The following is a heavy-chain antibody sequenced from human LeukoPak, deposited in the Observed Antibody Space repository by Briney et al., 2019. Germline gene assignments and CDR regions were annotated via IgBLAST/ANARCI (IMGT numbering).Heavy chain of an antibody. Sequence: GRSLRLSCAASGFTFSSYAMHWVRQAPGKGLEWVAVISYDGSNKYYADSVKGRFTISRDNSKNTLYLQMYSLRAEDTAVYYCASRDGYNFHAFDIWGQGTMVTVSS. V-gene: IGHV3-30-3*01. J-gene: IGHJ3*02. CDR2: ISYDGSNK. CDR3: ASRDGYNFHAFDI. D-gene: IGHD5-24*01. CDR1: GFTFSSYA.